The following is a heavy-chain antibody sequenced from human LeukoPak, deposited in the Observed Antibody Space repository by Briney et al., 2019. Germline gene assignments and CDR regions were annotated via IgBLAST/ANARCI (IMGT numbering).Heavy chain of an antibody. V-gene: IGHV3-23*01. Sequence: GGSLRLSCAASGSTFSSYAMSWVRQAPGKGLEWVSAISGSGGSTYYADSVKGRFTISRDNSKNTLYLQMNSLRAEDTAVYCCAKDLSSSSSVVVVAAKHDYWGQGTLVTVSS. D-gene: IGHD2-15*01. J-gene: IGHJ4*02. CDR2: ISGSGGST. CDR1: GSTFSSYA. CDR3: AKDLSSSSSVVVVAAKHDY.